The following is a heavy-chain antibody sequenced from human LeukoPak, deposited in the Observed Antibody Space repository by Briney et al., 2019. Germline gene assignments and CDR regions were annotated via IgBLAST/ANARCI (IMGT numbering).Heavy chain of an antibody. D-gene: IGHD6-19*01. J-gene: IGHJ4*02. V-gene: IGHV4-39*01. CDR2: TYHSGST. CDR3: ASGSYSSGWCPYLDT. CDR1: GVSISDSNYY. Sequence: SETLSLTCTVSGVSISDSNYYWGWIRQPPGKALEWIGTTYHSGSTYYNPSLKSRVTISVDTSKNQFSLKVGSMTATDTSVYYCASGSYSSGWCPYLDTWGQGTLVTVPS.